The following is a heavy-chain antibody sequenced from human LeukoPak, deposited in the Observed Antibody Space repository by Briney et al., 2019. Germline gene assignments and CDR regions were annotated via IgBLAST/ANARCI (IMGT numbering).Heavy chain of an antibody. Sequence: GGSLRLSCAASGFTFSSYPMSWVRQAPGKGLEWVSAISGSGGDTYYADSVKGRFTISRDNSKNTLYLQMNSVRAEDTALYYCATSSGWYPKYFDYWGQGTLVTVSS. CDR3: ATSSGWYPKYFDY. D-gene: IGHD6-19*01. CDR1: GFTFSSYP. CDR2: ISGSGGDT. V-gene: IGHV3-23*01. J-gene: IGHJ4*02.